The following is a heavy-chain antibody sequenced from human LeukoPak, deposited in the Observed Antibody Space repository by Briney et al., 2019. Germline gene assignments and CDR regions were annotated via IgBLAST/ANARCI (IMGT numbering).Heavy chain of an antibody. Sequence: GGSLRLSCAASGFTFSSYGMHWVRQAPGKGLEWVAVISYDGSNKYYADSVKGRFTISRDNSKNTLYLQMNSLRAEDTAVYYCAKDPYSSGWYGGLFDYWGQGTLVTVSS. CDR2: ISYDGSNK. CDR1: GFTFSSYG. CDR3: AKDPYSSGWYGGLFDY. V-gene: IGHV3-30*18. J-gene: IGHJ4*02. D-gene: IGHD6-19*01.